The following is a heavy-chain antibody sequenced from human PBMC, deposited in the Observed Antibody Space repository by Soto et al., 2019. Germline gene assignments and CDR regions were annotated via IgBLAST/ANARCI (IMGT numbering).Heavy chain of an antibody. Sequence: SETLSLTCGVYGGSFRNYYWIWVRQPPGKGLEWIGEVNHSGEATYNPSLQSRGSISLDTSNNHFSLKMTSVTAADTAIYFCARGERVPKCWFDPWGQGTQVTVSS. J-gene: IGHJ5*02. CDR2: VNHSGEA. CDR3: ARGERVPKCWFDP. V-gene: IGHV4-34*01. CDR1: GGSFRNYY. D-gene: IGHD6-25*01.